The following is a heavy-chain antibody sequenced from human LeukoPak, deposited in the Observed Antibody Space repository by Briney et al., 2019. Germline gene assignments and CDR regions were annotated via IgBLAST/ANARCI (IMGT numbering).Heavy chain of an antibody. Sequence: LETLSLTCTVSGGSISSYYWSWIRQPPGKGLEWIGYIYYSGSTNYNPSLKSRVTISVDTSKNQFSLKLSSVTAADTAVYYCAREARYYDSSGYYLYNFDYWGQGTLVTVSS. V-gene: IGHV4-59*01. CDR3: AREARYYDSSGYYLYNFDY. CDR2: IYYSGST. D-gene: IGHD3-22*01. J-gene: IGHJ4*02. CDR1: GGSISSYY.